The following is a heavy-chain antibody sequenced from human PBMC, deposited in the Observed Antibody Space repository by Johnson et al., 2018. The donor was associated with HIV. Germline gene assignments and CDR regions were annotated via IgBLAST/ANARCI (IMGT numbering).Heavy chain of an antibody. CDR1: GFAFSSYP. J-gene: IGHJ3*02. Sequence: VQLVESGGGLVQPGGSLRLSCEASGFAFSSYPMSWVRQAPGKGLDWVSAIYSGGSTYYADSVKGLFTISRDNSKNTLYLQMNSLRAEDTAVYYCARAWRDGTTYRRAFDIWGQGTMVTVSS. CDR2: IYSGGST. D-gene: IGHD1-7*01. CDR3: ARAWRDGTTYRRAFDI. V-gene: IGHV3-66*02.